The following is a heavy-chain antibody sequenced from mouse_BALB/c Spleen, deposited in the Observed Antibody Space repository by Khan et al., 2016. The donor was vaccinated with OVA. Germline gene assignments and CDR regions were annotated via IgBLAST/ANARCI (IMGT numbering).Heavy chain of an antibody. CDR1: GFTFPSYG. CDR2: IYPGNGYT. J-gene: IGHJ2*01. Sequence: VQLQQSGAELGRPGSSVKLSCKTSGFTFPSYGITWVKQRPGQGMEWIGYIYPGNGYTVYNEKFQGKATLTSDTSSSTAYMQLTSLTSEDSALYFCAAAYYRNYFDYWGQGTTLTVSS. D-gene: IGHD2-14*01. V-gene: IGHV1S134*01. CDR3: AAAYYRNYFDY.